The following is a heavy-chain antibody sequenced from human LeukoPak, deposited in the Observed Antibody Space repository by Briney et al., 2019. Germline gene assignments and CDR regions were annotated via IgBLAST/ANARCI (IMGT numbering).Heavy chain of an antibody. CDR1: GYTFTGYY. Sequence: ASVKVSCKASGYTFTGYYMHWVRQAPGQGLEWMGWINPNSGGTNYAQKFQGRVTMTRVTSISTAYMELSRLRSDDTAVYYCARVHEGSSSWYSSYYYYGMDVWGQGTTVTVSS. CDR3: ARVHEGSSSWYSSYYYYGMDV. CDR2: INPNSGGT. V-gene: IGHV1-2*02. J-gene: IGHJ6*02. D-gene: IGHD6-13*01.